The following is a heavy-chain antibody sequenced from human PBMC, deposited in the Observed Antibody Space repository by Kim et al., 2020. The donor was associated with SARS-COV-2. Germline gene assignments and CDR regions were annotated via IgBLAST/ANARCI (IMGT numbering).Heavy chain of an antibody. CDR2: IYYSGST. CDR3: ARTSMGRHHGWDKRLGPDAFDI. J-gene: IGHJ3*02. Sequence: SETLSLTCTVSGGSISSGGYYWSWIRQHPGKGLEWIGYIYYSGSTYYNPSLKSQVTISVDTSKNQFSLKLSSVTAADTAVYYCARTSMGRHHGWDKRLGPDAFDIWGQGTMVTVSS. CDR1: GGSISSGGYY. V-gene: IGHV4-31*01. D-gene: IGHD3-16*01.